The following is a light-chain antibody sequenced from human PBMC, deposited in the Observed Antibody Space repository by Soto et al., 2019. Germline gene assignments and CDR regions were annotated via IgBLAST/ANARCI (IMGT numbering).Light chain of an antibody. CDR3: QHYGASPWT. V-gene: IGKV3-20*01. Sequence: NLVTQSPGTLSLSPGQRATLSCRASQSLSGNYLAWYQQKPGQAPRVLIYRASIRATGISDRFSGSGSGTDLTLTISRLEPEDFAVYYCQHYGASPWTFGQGTKVDIK. J-gene: IGKJ1*01. CDR2: RAS. CDR1: QSLSGNY.